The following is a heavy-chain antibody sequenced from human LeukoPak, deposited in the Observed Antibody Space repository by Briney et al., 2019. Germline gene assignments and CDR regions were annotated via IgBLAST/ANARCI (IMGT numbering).Heavy chain of an antibody. V-gene: IGHV4-39*07. CDR2: IYYSGST. CDR1: GGSISSSSYY. D-gene: IGHD6-13*01. Sequence: SETLSLTCTVSGGSISSSSYYWGWIRQPPGMGLEWIGSIYYSGSTYYNPSLKSRVTISVDTSKNQFSLKLSSVTAADTAVYYCARGRHSSSWYGVYFDYWGQGTLVTVSS. J-gene: IGHJ4*02. CDR3: ARGRHSSSWYGVYFDY.